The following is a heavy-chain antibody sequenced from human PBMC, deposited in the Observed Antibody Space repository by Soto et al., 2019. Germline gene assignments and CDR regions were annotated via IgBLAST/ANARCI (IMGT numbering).Heavy chain of an antibody. CDR2: INHSGST. CDR3: ARGNQDTIVATISNWFDP. Sequence: QVQLQQWGAGLLKPSETLSLTCAVYGGSFSGYYWSWIRQPPGKGLEWIGEINHSGSTNYNPSLKSRVTISVDTSKNQFSLKLSSVTAADTAVYYCARGNQDTIVATISNWFDPWGQGTLVTVSS. CDR1: GGSFSGYY. V-gene: IGHV4-34*01. D-gene: IGHD5-12*01. J-gene: IGHJ5*02.